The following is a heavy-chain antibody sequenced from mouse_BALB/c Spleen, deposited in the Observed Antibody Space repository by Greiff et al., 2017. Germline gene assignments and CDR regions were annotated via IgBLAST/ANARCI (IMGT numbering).Heavy chain of an antibody. V-gene: IGHV1-4*01. CDR3: ARGEDTATGFAY. J-gene: IGHJ3*01. CDR2: INPSSGYT. CDR1: GYTFTSYT. D-gene: IGHD1-2*01. Sequence: VKLMESGAELARPGASVKMSCKASGYTFTSYTMHWVKQRPGQGLEWIGYINPSSGYTNYNQKFKDKATLTADKSSSTAYMQLSSLTSEDSAVYYCARGEDTATGFAYWGQGTLVTVSA.